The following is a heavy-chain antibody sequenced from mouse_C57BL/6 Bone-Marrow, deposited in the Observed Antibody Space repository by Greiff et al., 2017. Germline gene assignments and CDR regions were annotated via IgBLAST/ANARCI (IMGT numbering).Heavy chain of an antibody. CDR2: IRSKSNNYAT. CDR3: VSSTTLAY. Sequence: TGGGLVQPKGSLKLSCAASGFTFNTNAMNWVRQAPGKGLEWVARIRSKSNNYATYYADSVKDRFTISRDDSQSMLYLQMNNLKTEDTAMYYCVSSTTLAYWGQGTLVTVSA. J-gene: IGHJ3*01. D-gene: IGHD2-1*01. V-gene: IGHV10S3*01. CDR1: GFTFNTNA.